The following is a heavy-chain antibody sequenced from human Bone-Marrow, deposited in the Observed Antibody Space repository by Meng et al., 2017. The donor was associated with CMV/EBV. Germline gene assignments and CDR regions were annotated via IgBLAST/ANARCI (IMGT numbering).Heavy chain of an antibody. CDR3: ARGDSHDYSNYANWFDP. CDR2: IKRDGSEK. D-gene: IGHD4-11*01. J-gene: IGHJ5*02. CDR1: GFTFSNFW. Sequence: LSLTCAGPGFTFSNFWMSWVRQAPGRGLEWVANIKRDGSEKYYVDSVKGRFTISRDNAKNSLYLQMNSLRAEDTAVYYCARGDSHDYSNYANWFDPWGQGTLVTVSS. V-gene: IGHV3-7*01.